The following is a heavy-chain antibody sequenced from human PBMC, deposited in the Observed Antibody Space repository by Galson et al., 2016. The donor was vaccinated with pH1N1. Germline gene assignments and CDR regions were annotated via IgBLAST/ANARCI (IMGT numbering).Heavy chain of an antibody. V-gene: IGHV4-59*02. CDR1: GGSVSNNY. D-gene: IGHD1-26*01. CDR2: IYYNGNT. J-gene: IGHJ4*02. CDR3: AKEGASRSAGYFES. Sequence: ETLSLTCTVSGGSVSNNYYSWIRQSPGKGLEWIAYIYYNGNTKYNPSLKSRVTISLDTSKDQVSLNLTSVTAADTAIYYCAKEGASRSAGYFESWGQGALVTVSS.